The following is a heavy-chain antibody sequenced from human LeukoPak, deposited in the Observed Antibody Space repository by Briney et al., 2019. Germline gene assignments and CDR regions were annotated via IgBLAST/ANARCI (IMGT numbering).Heavy chain of an antibody. V-gene: IGHV4-59*01. CDR2: IYYSGST. CDR1: GGSISSYY. D-gene: IGHD3-3*01. CDR3: ARRVGWSGYYFFDP. J-gene: IGHJ5*02. Sequence: KASETLSLTCTVSGGSISSYYWSWIRQPPGKGLEWIGYIYYSGSTNYNPSLKSRVTISVDTSKNQFSLKLSSVTAADTAVYYCARRVGWSGYYFFDPWGQGTLVTVSS.